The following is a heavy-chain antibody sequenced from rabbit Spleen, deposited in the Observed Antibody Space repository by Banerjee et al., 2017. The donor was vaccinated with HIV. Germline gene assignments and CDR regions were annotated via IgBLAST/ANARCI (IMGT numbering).Heavy chain of an antibody. Sequence: QEQLVESGGGLVQPGESLKLFCTASGFDFSRFGVSWVRQAPGKGLEWIGYIDPIFGGTYYASWVNGRFTISSHNAQNTLFLQLNSLTVADTATYFCVRNSGWGVSYFTLWGPGTLVTVS. D-gene: IGHD4-1*01. CDR1: GFDFSRFG. CDR3: VRNSGWGVSYFTL. J-gene: IGHJ4*01. V-gene: IGHV1S47*01. CDR2: IDPIFGGT.